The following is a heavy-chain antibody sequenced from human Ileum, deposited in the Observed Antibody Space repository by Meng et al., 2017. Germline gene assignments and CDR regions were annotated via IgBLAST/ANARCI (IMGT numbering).Heavy chain of an antibody. J-gene: IGHJ4*02. CDR3: ARHGGYSQDF. CDR1: SGSISSNTY. V-gene: IGHV4-4*02. CDR2: ISHSGSA. Sequence: QVQLQESGPGLVRPSGTLSLTCAVSSGSISSNTYWSWVRQPPGKGLEWTGQISHSGSAYYNPSLKSRVTMSVDKSKSQFSLMLTSVTAADTAIYYCARHGGYSQDFWGQGTLVTVSS. D-gene: IGHD4-23*01.